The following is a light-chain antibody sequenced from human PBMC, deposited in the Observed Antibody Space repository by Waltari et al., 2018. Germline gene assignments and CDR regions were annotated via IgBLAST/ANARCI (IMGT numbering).Light chain of an antibody. CDR1: HTIRNIN. CDR2: DVS. CDR3: QHYDNSPRMYT. V-gene: IGKV3-20*01. Sequence: VLTQSPDTLSLSPGERATLSCRASHTIRNINLAWYQQKPGQPPRRLIDDVSGRATGIPDRFSASGSGTDFTLTISRLEPEDFAVYYCQHYDNSPRMYTFGQGTKLEIK. J-gene: IGKJ2*01.